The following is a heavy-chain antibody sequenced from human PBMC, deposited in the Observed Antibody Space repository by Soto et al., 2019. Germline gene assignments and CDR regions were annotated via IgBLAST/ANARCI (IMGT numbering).Heavy chain of an antibody. CDR1: GYTFSNYG. Sequence: QVQLVQSGGEVKRPGASVKVSCKTSGYTFSNYGITWVRQAPGQPLEWLGWISLYSDGTNYAQKFQGRVSMTTDTSTTTAYMELRSLRSDDTAVYYWARVVPGAEAWFGPWGQGNLVTVSS. J-gene: IGHJ5*02. V-gene: IGHV1-18*01. CDR3: ARVVPGAEAWFGP. D-gene: IGHD2-2*01. CDR2: ISLYSDGT.